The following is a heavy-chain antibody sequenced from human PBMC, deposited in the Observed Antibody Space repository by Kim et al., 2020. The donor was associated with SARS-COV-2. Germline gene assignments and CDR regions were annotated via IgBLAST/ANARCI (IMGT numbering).Heavy chain of an antibody. Sequence: SETLSLTCTVSGGSINTYYWSWIRQPPGKGLEWIGYVYYSGSTNYNPSLKSRVIISVDTSKNQFSLKLYSVTAADTTVYYCARDGPARWYFDLWGRGTLVTVSS. CDR1: GGSINTYY. CDR3: ARDGPARWYFDL. CDR2: VYYSGST. V-gene: IGHV4-59*01. J-gene: IGHJ2*01.